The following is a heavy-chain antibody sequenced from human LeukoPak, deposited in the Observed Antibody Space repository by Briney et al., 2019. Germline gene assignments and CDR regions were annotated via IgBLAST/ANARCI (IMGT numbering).Heavy chain of an antibody. CDR3: AKDPRQQQLVPY. D-gene: IGHD6-13*01. V-gene: IGHV3-23*01. CDR2: ISGSGGST. CDR1: GFTFSSYA. Sequence: GGSLRLSCAASGFTFSSYAMSWVRQAPGKGLEWVSAISGSGGSTYYADSVKGRFTISRDNSKNTLYLQMSSLRGEDTAVYYCAKDPRQQQLVPYWGQGTLVTVSS. J-gene: IGHJ4*02.